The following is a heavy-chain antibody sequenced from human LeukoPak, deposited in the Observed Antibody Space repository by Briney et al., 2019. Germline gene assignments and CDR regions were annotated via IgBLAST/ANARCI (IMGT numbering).Heavy chain of an antibody. CDR2: INDRGKT. V-gene: IGHV4-34*01. Sequence: SETLSLTCAVYGGSLSNYYWSWIRQPPGKGLEWIGEINDRGKTIYNPSLKSRVTISIDTSKNQFSLKLTSGIASDTAMYYCARPVYCSTTTCTGPFHIWGQGTMVTVSS. D-gene: IGHD2-2*01. CDR3: ARPVYCSTTTCTGPFHI. J-gene: IGHJ3*02. CDR1: GGSLSNYY.